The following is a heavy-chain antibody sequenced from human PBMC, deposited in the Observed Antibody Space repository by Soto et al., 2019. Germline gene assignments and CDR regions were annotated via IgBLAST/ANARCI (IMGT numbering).Heavy chain of an antibody. CDR3: AGLRIAAAGDYYYYYYGMDV. Sequence: PGGSLGLSCAASGFTFSSYGMHWFRQAPGKGLEWVAVIWYDGSNKYYADSVKGRFTISRDNSKNTLYLQMNSLRAEDTAVYYCAGLRIAAAGDYYYYYYGMDVWGQGTTVTVSS. V-gene: IGHV3-33*01. J-gene: IGHJ6*02. D-gene: IGHD6-13*01. CDR2: IWYDGSNK. CDR1: GFTFSSYG.